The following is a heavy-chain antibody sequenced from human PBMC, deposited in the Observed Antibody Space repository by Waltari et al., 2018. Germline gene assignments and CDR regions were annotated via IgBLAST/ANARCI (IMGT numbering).Heavy chain of an antibody. Sequence: QVQLQESGPGLVKPSETLSLTCAVSGYSISSGYYWGWIRQPPGKGLEWIGSIYHSGSTYYNPSLKSRVTISVDTSKNQFSLKLSSVTAADTAVYYCASSGESGSYNWDYFDYWGQGTLVTVSS. J-gene: IGHJ4*02. D-gene: IGHD1-26*01. V-gene: IGHV4-38-2*01. CDR3: ASSGESGSYNWDYFDY. CDR2: IYHSGST. CDR1: GYSISSGYY.